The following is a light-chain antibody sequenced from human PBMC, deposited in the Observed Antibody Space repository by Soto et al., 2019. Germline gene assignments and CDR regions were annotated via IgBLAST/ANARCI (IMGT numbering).Light chain of an antibody. V-gene: IGKV1-5*03. J-gene: IGKJ2*01. CDR2: KAS. Sequence: DIQMTQSPSTLSASVGDRVTITCRASQSVSSWLAWYQHKPGKTPKLLIYKASTLESGVPSRFSGSGSGTEFTLTISSLQPDDFAVYYCQQYNTYSVYIFGQGTKLEIK. CDR3: QQYNTYSVYI. CDR1: QSVSSW.